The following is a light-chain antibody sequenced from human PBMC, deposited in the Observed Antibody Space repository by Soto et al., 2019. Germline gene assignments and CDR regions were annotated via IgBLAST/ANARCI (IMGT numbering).Light chain of an antibody. CDR2: TTN. CDR3: AAWDDSLNGHV. V-gene: IGLV1-44*01. Sequence: QSALTQPHXASGTPGQRVTISCSGSSSNIGTSSVHWFQQLPGTAPKLLISTTNQRPSGVPERFSGSKSGTSASLAISGLQSEDEADYYCAAWDDSLNGHVFGTGTKVTVL. J-gene: IGLJ1*01. CDR1: SSNIGTSS.